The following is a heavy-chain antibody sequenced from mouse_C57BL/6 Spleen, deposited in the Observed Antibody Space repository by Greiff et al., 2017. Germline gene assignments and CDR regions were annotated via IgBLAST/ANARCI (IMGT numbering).Heavy chain of an antibody. D-gene: IGHD1-1*01. Sequence: VKLQESGAELVRPGTSVKVSCKASGYAFTNYLIEWVKQRPGQGLEWIGVINPGSGGTNYNEKFKGKATLTADKSSSTAYMQLSSLTSEDSAVYFCARRDTTPDWYFDVWGTGTTVTVSS. J-gene: IGHJ1*03. CDR1: GYAFTNYL. CDR2: INPGSGGT. V-gene: IGHV1-54*01. CDR3: ARRDTTPDWYFDV.